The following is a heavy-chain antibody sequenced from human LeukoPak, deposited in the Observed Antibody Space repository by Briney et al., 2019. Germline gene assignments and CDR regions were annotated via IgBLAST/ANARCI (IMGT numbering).Heavy chain of an antibody. CDR3: ARDGFGSGWYPYFDY. Sequence: SETLSLTCTVSGGSISSYYWSWIRQPPGKGLEWIGYIYYSGSTNYNPSLKGRVTISVDTSKNQFSLKLSSVTAADTAVYYCARDGFGSGWYPYFDYWGQGTLVTVSS. D-gene: IGHD6-19*01. J-gene: IGHJ4*02. CDR2: IYYSGST. V-gene: IGHV4-59*01. CDR1: GGSISSYY.